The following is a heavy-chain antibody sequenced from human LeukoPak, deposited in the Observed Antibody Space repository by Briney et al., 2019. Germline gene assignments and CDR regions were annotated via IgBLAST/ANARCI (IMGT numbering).Heavy chain of an antibody. V-gene: IGHV3-23*01. CDR1: GFTFRSYA. D-gene: IGHD3-22*01. CDR3: AKEVGGHYYDSSGYYYRGGIDY. CDR2: ISGSGGST. Sequence: GGSLRLSCAASGFTFRSYAMSWVRQAPGKGLEWVSAISGSGGSTYYADSVKGRFTISRDNSKNTLYLQMNSLRAEDTAVYYCAKEVGGHYYDSSGYYYRGGIDYWGQGTLVTVSS. J-gene: IGHJ4*02.